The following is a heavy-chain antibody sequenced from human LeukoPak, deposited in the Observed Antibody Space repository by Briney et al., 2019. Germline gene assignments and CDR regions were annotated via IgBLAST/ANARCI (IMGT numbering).Heavy chain of an antibody. V-gene: IGHV4-59*01. CDR2: IYYSGST. J-gene: IGHJ4*02. CDR3: ARESRYSGSH. CDR1: GGSISSYY. Sequence: SETLSLTCTVSGGSISSYYWSWIRQPPGKGLEWIGYIYYSGSTNYNPSLKSRVTISVDTSKNQFSLKLSSVTAADTAVYYCARESRYSGSHWGQGTLVTVSS. D-gene: IGHD1-26*01.